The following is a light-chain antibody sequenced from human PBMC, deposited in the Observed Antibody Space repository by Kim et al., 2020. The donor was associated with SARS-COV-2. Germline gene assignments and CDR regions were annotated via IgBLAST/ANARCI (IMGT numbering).Light chain of an antibody. Sequence: EIVMTQSPATLSVSPGERATLSCRASQSVSSNLAWYQQKPGQAPRLLIYGASTRATGIPARFSGSGSGTEFTLTISSLQSEDFAVYYCQRYNNWPPLTFGGGTKLEI. V-gene: IGKV3-15*01. CDR2: GAS. CDR1: QSVSSN. CDR3: QRYNNWPPLT. J-gene: IGKJ4*01.